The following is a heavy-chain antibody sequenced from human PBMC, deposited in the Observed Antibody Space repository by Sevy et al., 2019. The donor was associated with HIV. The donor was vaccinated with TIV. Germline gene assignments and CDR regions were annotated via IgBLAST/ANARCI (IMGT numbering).Heavy chain of an antibody. CDR3: ARHVDMTTLIGGLYYFDS. V-gene: IGHV5-51*01. Sequence: GESLKISCKASGYKFTTYWIGWARQMPGKGLEWMGMIYPRDSDTRYSPSFQGQVTISADTSINTAYLQWSSLKAPDTAMYFCARHVDMTTLIGGLYYFDSWGQGTLVTVSS. J-gene: IGHJ4*02. D-gene: IGHD4-4*01. CDR1: GYKFTTYW. CDR2: IYPRDSDT.